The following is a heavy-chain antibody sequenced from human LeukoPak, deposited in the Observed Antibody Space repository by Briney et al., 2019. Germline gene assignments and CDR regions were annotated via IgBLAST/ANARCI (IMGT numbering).Heavy chain of an antibody. J-gene: IGHJ4*02. V-gene: IGHV1-46*01. CDR2: INPSGGST. Sequence: ASVKVSCKASGYTFTSYYMHWVRQAPGQGLEWMGIINPSGGSTSYAQKFRGRVTMTRDTSTSTVYMELSSPRSEDTAVYYCATSCRDYTVFDYWGQGTLVTVSS. CDR1: GYTFTSYY. D-gene: IGHD4-11*01. CDR3: ATSCRDYTVFDY.